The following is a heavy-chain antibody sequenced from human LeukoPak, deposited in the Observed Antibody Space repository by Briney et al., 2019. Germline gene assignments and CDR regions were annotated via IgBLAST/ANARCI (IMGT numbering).Heavy chain of an antibody. CDR1: GFTFSSYA. V-gene: IGHV3-30-3*01. CDR2: ISYDGSNK. J-gene: IGHJ4*02. D-gene: IGHD3-9*01. Sequence: GGSLRLSCAASGFTFSSYAMHWVRQAPGKGLEWVAVISYDGSNKYYADSVKGRFTISRDNSKNTLYLQMNSLRAEDTAAYYCARARTDYDILTGSFDYWGQGTLVTVSS. CDR3: ARARTDYDILTGSFDY.